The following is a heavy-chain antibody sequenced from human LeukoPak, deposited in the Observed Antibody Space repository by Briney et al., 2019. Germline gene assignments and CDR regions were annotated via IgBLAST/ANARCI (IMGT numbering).Heavy chain of an antibody. CDR3: ARHGTSGTNLNWFDP. CDR1: GGSISSFY. D-gene: IGHD1-1*01. J-gene: IGHJ5*02. V-gene: IGHV4-59*01. CDR2: IYYSGST. Sequence: SETLSLTCTVSGGSISSFYWSWIRQPPGKGLEWIGYIYYSGSTNYNPSLKSRVTISVDTSKNQFSLKLSSVTAADTSVYYCARHGTSGTNLNWFDPWGQGTLVTVSS.